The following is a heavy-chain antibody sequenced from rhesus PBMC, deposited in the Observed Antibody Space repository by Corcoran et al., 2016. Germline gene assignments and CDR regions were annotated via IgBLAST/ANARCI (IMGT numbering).Heavy chain of an antibody. CDR3: TRVGYSGRSPPVYYFDY. CDR2: ISCASINR. V-gene: IGHV3-136*01. J-gene: IGHJ4*01. Sequence: EVQLVESGGGLVQPGGSLRLSCAASGFTFSSYGMSWVRQAPGKGLEWVSSISCASINRYYAESVKGRFTISRDNAKNSLSRQMNSLRAEDTAVYYCTRVGYSGRSPPVYYFDYWGQGVLVTVSS. CDR1: GFTFSSYG. D-gene: IGHD6-19*01.